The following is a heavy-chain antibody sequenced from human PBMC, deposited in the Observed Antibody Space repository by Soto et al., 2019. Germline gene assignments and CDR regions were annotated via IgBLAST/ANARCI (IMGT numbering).Heavy chain of an antibody. CDR2: VYYSGST. Sequence: NPSETRSLTWTVSNGSIGTYYWTWVRQPPGKGLEWIGYVYYSGSTNYNPSLKSRVGMSIDTSKNQFSLELKSVTAADTATYFCVRDYLLTGFDTWGQGTLVTVSS. J-gene: IGHJ5*02. V-gene: IGHV4-59*01. CDR1: NGSIGTYY. D-gene: IGHD3-9*01. CDR3: VRDYLLTGFDT.